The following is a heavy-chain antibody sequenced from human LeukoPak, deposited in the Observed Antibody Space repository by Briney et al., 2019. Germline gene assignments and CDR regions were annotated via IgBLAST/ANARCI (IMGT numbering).Heavy chain of an antibody. Sequence: PSETLSLTCAVYGGSFSGYYWSWILQPPGKGLEWIGEINHSGSTNYNPSLKSRVTISVDTSKNQFSLKLSSVTAADTAVYYCASRFWGSYRYRDKNWFDPWGQGTLVTVSS. J-gene: IGHJ5*02. CDR2: INHSGST. D-gene: IGHD3-16*02. CDR3: ASRFWGSYRYRDKNWFDP. CDR1: GGSFSGYY. V-gene: IGHV4-34*01.